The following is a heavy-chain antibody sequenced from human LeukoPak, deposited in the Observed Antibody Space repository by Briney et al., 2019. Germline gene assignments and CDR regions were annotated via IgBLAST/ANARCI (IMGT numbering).Heavy chain of an antibody. CDR1: GGSISSSSYY. D-gene: IGHD3-22*01. Sequence: SSETLSLTCTVSGGSISSSSYYWGWIRQPPGKGLEWIGSIYYSGSTYYNPSLKSRVTISVDTSKNQFSLKLSSVTAADTAVYYCARVTTYYYDSSGYSAGWFDLWGRGTLVTVSS. V-gene: IGHV4-39*01. J-gene: IGHJ2*01. CDR3: ARVTTYYYDSSGYSAGWFDL. CDR2: IYYSGST.